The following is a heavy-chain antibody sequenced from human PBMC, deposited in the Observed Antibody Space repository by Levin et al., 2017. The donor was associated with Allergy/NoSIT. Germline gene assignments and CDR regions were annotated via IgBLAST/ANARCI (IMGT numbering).Heavy chain of an antibody. J-gene: IGHJ4*02. CDR1: GLTFSNYW. CDR2: IKSDGVST. D-gene: IGHD5-12*01. Sequence: HSGGSLRLSCEASGLTFSNYWMHWIRQVPGKGPVWVSFIKSDGVSTNYAASVKGRFTISSDNAKNTLYLQMNSLRAEDTALYYCATGPYSGYEFWGQGTRVTVSS. CDR3: ATGPYSGYEF. V-gene: IGHV3-74*01.